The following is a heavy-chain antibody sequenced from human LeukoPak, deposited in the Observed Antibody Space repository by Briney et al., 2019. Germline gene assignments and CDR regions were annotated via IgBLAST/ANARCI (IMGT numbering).Heavy chain of an antibody. CDR2: IYYSGST. CDR1: GGSISSYY. V-gene: IGHV4-59*01. Sequence: KPSETLSLTCTVSGGSISSYYWSWIRQPPGKGLEWIGYIYYSGSTNYHPSLKSRVTISVDTSKNQFSLKLSSVTAADTAVYYCARVSGYDWESFYDYWGQGTLVTVSS. D-gene: IGHD5-12*01. CDR3: ARVSGYDWESFYDY. J-gene: IGHJ4*02.